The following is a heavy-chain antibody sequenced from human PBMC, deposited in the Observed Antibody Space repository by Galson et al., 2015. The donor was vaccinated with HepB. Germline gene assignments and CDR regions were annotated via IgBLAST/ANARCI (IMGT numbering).Heavy chain of an antibody. CDR2: ISGGGSDT. CDR3: AKPSDSSGYPPYFDY. J-gene: IGHJ4*02. D-gene: IGHD3-22*01. Sequence: SLRLSCAVSGFTFSIYAMNWVRQAPGKGLEWVSAISGGGSDTYYADSVKGRFTISRDNSKNTLYLQMNSLRPGDTAIYYCAKPSDSSGYPPYFDYWGQGTLVTVSS. V-gene: IGHV3-23*01. CDR1: GFTFSIYA.